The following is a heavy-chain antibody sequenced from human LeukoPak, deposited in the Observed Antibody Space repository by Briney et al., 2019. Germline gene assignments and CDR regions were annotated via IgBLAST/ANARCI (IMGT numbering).Heavy chain of an antibody. CDR3: AREISLWQTYYYYYMDV. Sequence: GGSLRLSCAAAGFTFSSYSMNWVRQAPGKGLEWVSSISSSSSYIYYADSVKGRFTISRDNAKNSLYLQMNSLRAEDTAVYYCAREISLWQTYYYYYMDVWGKGTTVTVSS. V-gene: IGHV3-21*01. CDR1: GFTFSSYS. CDR2: ISSSSSYI. D-gene: IGHD3-16*01. J-gene: IGHJ6*03.